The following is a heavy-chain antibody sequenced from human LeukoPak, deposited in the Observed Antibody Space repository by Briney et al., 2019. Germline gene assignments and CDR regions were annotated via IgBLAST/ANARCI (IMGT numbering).Heavy chain of an antibody. J-gene: IGHJ4*02. CDR1: GYSFTSYW. CDR2: IYPGDSDT. V-gene: IGHV5-51*01. CDR3: VRQEVGYSYGRYNYFDY. Sequence: GESLKISCKGSGYSFTSYWIGWVRQMPGKGLEWMGIIYPGDSDTRYSPSFQGQVTISADKSISTAYLQWSSLKASDTAMYYCVRQEVGYSYGRYNYFDYWGQGTLVTVSS. D-gene: IGHD5-18*01.